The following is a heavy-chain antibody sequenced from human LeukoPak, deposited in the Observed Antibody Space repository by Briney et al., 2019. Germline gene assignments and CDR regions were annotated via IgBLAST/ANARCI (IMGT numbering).Heavy chain of an antibody. CDR2: INPNSGGT. CDR1: EYTFTGYY. CDR3: ARATYGDYAIYYYYMDV. V-gene: IGHV1-2*02. J-gene: IGHJ6*03. Sequence: GASVKVSCKASEYTFTGYYMHWVRQAPGQGLEWMGWINPNSGGTNYAQKFQGRVTMTRDTSISTAYMELSSLRSEDTAVYYCARATYGDYAIYYYYMDVWGKGTTVTVSS. D-gene: IGHD4-17*01.